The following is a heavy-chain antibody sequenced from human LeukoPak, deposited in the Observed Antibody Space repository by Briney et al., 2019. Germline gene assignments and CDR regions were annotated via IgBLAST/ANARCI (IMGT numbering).Heavy chain of an antibody. V-gene: IGHV3-30*01. Sequence: GGSLRLSCAASGFTFSSYAMHWVRQAPGKALEWVAVISYDGSNKYYADSVKGRFTISRDNSKNTLYLQMNSLRAEDTAVYYCARAGRWLQFPRFDYWGQGTLVTVSS. J-gene: IGHJ4*02. CDR3: ARAGRWLQFPRFDY. CDR2: ISYDGSNK. D-gene: IGHD5-24*01. CDR1: GFTFSSYA.